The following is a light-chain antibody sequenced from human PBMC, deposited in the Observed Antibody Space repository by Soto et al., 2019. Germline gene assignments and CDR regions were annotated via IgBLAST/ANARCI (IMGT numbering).Light chain of an antibody. CDR2: GAS. CDR3: QLYGSSPPYT. CDR1: QSVSSSY. V-gene: IGKV3-20*01. Sequence: EIVLTQSPGTLSLSPGERATLSCRASQSVSSSYLAWYQQKPGQAPRLVIYGASSRATGIPDRFSGSGSGTDFPLTISRLEPEDFAVYYCQLYGSSPPYTFGQGTKLEIK. J-gene: IGKJ2*01.